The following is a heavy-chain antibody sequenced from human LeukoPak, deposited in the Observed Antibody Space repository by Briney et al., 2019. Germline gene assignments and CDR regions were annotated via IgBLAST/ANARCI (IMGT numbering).Heavy chain of an antibody. Sequence: GGSLRLSCAASGFTFSNFAMSWVRQAPGKGLEWVTALSGSGATTYYADSVKGRFSISRDNSQNTLYLQMNSLRAEDTAVYYCARYGSSREFDPWGQGTLVTVSS. CDR1: GFTFSNFA. D-gene: IGHD6-13*01. V-gene: IGHV3-23*01. J-gene: IGHJ5*02. CDR3: ARYGSSREFDP. CDR2: LSGSGATT.